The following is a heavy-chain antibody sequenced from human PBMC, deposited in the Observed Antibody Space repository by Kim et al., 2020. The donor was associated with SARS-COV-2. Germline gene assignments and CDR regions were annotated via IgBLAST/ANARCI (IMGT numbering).Heavy chain of an antibody. CDR1: GGTFSNYA. D-gene: IGHD3-22*01. CDR3: ARASGPPYYYDSTSFSSPFNI. V-gene: IGHV1-69*13. Sequence: SVKVSCKASGGTFSNYAISWVRQAPGQGLEWMGGIIPMFGRPDYAQRFQGRVTITADESTSTIYMDLSSLRFDDTAVYFCARASGPPYYYDSTSFSSPFNIWGQGTLVTVSP. CDR2: IIPMFGRP. J-gene: IGHJ3*02.